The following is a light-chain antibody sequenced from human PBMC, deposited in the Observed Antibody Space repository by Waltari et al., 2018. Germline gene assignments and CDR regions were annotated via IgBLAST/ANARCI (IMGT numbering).Light chain of an antibody. J-gene: IGKJ4*01. Sequence: DIQMNQSPSTLSASVGDRVTITCRASQSISNWLAWYQQKPGKAPNLLIYKASSLESGGPSMFSGGGSGTEFTLTISSLQPDDFATYYCQLFNSFPFTFGGGTKVEVK. CDR1: QSISNW. CDR3: QLFNSFPFT. V-gene: IGKV1-5*03. CDR2: KAS.